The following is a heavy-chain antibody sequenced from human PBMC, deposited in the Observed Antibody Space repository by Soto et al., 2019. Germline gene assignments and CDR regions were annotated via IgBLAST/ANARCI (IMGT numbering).Heavy chain of an antibody. CDR1: GGSISSYY. CDR2: IYYSGST. CDR3: ASKCSSTSCQGYFDY. Sequence: ETLSLTCTVSGGSISSYYWSWIRQPPGKGLEWIGYIYYSGSTNYNPSLKSRVTISVDTSKNQFSLKLSSVTAADTAVYYCASKCSSTSCQGYFDYWGQGTLVTVSS. J-gene: IGHJ4*02. D-gene: IGHD2-2*01. V-gene: IGHV4-59*01.